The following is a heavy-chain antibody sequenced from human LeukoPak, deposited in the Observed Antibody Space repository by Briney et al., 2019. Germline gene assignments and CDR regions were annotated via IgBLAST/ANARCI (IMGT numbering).Heavy chain of an antibody. Sequence: ASVKVSCKASGYTFTSYGISWVRQAPGQGLEWMGWISAYNGNTNYAQKLQGRVTMTTDTSTSTAYMELRSLRSDDTAVYYCARDWGGYHWSGSYYNGGYWGQGTLVTVSS. J-gene: IGHJ4*02. CDR1: GYTFTSYG. V-gene: IGHV1-18*01. D-gene: IGHD3-10*01. CDR2: ISAYNGNT. CDR3: ARDWGGYHWSGSYYNGGY.